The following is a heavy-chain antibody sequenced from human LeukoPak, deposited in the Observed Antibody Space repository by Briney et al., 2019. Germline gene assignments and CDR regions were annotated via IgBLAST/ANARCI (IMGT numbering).Heavy chain of an antibody. J-gene: IGHJ4*02. D-gene: IGHD4-17*01. CDR1: GFTFSRYW. V-gene: IGHV3-7*01. Sequence: GGSLRLSCAASGFTFSRYWMSWVRQAPGKGLEWAVNIKQDGSEKYYVDSGKGRFTISRDNAKNSLYLQMNSLRAEDTAVYYCARVSATVIPLFDYWGQGALVTVSS. CDR3: ARVSATVIPLFDY. CDR2: IKQDGSEK.